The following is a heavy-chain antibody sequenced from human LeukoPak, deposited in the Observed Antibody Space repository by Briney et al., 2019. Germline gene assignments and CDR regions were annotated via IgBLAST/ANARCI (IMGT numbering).Heavy chain of an antibody. V-gene: IGHV3-74*01. J-gene: IGHJ6*02. CDR2: IDSDGSSA. CDR3: ASLPYCTTTNCLPFV. CDR1: GFIFSRYW. Sequence: PGGSLRLSCAASGFIFSRYWMHWVRHAPGKGLVWVSCIDSDGSSANYADSVKGRFTISRDNAKNTLYLQMNSLRAEDTAVYYCASLPYCTTTNCLPFVWGQGTTVTVSS. D-gene: IGHD2-8*01.